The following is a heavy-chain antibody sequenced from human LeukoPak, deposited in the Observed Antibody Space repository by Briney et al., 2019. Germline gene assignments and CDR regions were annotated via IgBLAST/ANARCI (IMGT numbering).Heavy chain of an antibody. CDR1: GGSFIGYY. D-gene: IGHD2-2*01. CDR2: INHSGST. J-gene: IGHJ4*02. CDR3: ARLSRHSSTSCYSDY. V-gene: IGHV4-34*01. Sequence: PSETLSLTCAVYGGSFIGYYWSWIRQPPGKGLEWIGEINHSGSTNYKPSLKSRVTISVDTSKNQFSLKLSSVTAADTAVYYSARLSRHSSTSCYSDYWGQGTLVTVSS.